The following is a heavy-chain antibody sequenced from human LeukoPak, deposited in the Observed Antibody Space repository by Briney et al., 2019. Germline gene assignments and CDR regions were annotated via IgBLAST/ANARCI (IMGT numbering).Heavy chain of an antibody. V-gene: IGHV4-39*01. CDR1: GGSISSSSYY. CDR2: IYYSGSI. D-gene: IGHD6-19*01. J-gene: IGHJ4*02. Sequence: SETLSLTCTVSGGSISSSSYYCGWIRQPPGKGLEWIGRIYYSGSIYYNPSLKSRDTISVDTSQNQFSLKLSSVTAADTAVYYCAILLGIAVAGVDYWGQGTLVTVSS. CDR3: AILLGIAVAGVDY.